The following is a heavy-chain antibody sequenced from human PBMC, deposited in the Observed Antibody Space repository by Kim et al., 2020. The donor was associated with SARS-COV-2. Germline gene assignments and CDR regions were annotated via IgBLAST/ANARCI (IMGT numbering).Heavy chain of an antibody. CDR3: ARRVGATNTIDY. D-gene: IGHD1-26*01. Sequence: RYSPSFQGQVTISADKSISTAYLQWSSLKASDTAMYYCARRVGATNTIDYWGQGTLVTVSS. V-gene: IGHV5-51*01. J-gene: IGHJ4*02.